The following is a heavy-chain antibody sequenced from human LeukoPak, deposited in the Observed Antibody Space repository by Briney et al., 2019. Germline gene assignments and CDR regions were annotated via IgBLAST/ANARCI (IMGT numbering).Heavy chain of an antibody. J-gene: IGHJ4*02. D-gene: IGHD6-13*01. CDR2: INPSGGST. CDR1: VCTFTSYY. CDR3: ARGRPGIGPPGTWKYFDY. V-gene: IGHV1-46*01. Sequence: ASVTVSFMSSVCTFTSYYIHWVRPAPGQGLAWMGIINPSGGSTRYAQKFQGRVTMTRDTSTTTVYMELSSLRSEDTAVYYCARGRPGIGPPGTWKYFDYWGQGTLVTVSS.